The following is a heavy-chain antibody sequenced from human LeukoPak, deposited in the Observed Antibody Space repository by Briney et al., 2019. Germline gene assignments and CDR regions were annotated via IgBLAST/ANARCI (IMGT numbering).Heavy chain of an antibody. D-gene: IGHD2-15*01. J-gene: IGHJ6*02. CDR2: VSGRGDGT. CDR1: GFTFNNYA. V-gene: IGHV3-23*01. Sequence: GGSLRLSCAASGFTFNNYAMTWVSQAPGKGLEWVSAVSGRGDGTYYANSVKGRFTISRDNSKNTLYLEMNSLRAEDTAVYHCAKAPPAATNYYYGMDVWGQGTTVTVSS. CDR3: AKAPPAATNYYYGMDV.